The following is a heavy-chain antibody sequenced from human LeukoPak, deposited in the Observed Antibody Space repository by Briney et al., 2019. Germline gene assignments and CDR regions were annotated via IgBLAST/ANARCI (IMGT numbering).Heavy chain of an antibody. CDR1: GGSISSYY. J-gene: IGHJ3*02. D-gene: IGHD6-13*01. Sequence: SETLSLTCTVSGGSISSYYWSWIRQPAGKGLEWIGRIYSSVGTDYNPFLKSRVTMSVDTSKNQFSLKLSSVTAADTAVYYCERGIAAASERAFDIWGQGTMVTVS. V-gene: IGHV4-4*07. CDR3: ERGIAAASERAFDI. CDR2: IYSSVGT.